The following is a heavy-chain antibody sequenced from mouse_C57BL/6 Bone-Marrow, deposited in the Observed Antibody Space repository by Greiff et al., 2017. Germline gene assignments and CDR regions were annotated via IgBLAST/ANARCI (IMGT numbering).Heavy chain of an antibody. V-gene: IGHV1-81*01. J-gene: IGHJ4*01. CDR1: GYTFTSYG. CDR2: IYPRSGNT. Sequence: LVESGAELARPGASVKLSCKASGYTFTSYGISWVKQRTGQGLEWIGEIYPRSGNTYYNEKFKGKATLTADKSSSTAYMELRSLTSEDSAVYFCARGYYGSPYAMDYWGQGTSVTVSS. D-gene: IGHD1-1*01. CDR3: ARGYYGSPYAMDY.